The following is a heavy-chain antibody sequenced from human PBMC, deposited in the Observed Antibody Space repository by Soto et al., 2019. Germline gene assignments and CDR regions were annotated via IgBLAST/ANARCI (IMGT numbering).Heavy chain of an antibody. J-gene: IGHJ4*02. D-gene: IGHD7-27*01. CDR2: IKYDGTKK. V-gene: IGHV3-7*01. CDR3: VGYNRAMGIY. CDR1: GFTFSDYW. Sequence: GGSLRLSCAASGFTFSDYWMNWVRQAPGKGLEWVANIKYDGTKKDYVDSVKGRFSISRDNAKNSLYLQMNSLRGEDTAIYYCVGYNRAMGIYWGQGTLVTVSS.